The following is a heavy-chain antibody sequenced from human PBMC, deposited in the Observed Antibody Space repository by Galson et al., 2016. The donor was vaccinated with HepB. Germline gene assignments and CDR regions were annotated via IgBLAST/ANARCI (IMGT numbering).Heavy chain of an antibody. CDR3: ARDLTGPAFDI. CDR2: IYYTGTT. J-gene: IGHJ3*02. Sequence: ETLSLTCTGSGDSINTGNYYWAWIRQPPGEGLEWIATIYYTGTTYYNPSLKGRLTISVDTSYNQFSLHLNSVTAADTAVYYCARDLTGPAFDIWSQGTMVTVSS. CDR1: GDSINTGNYY. V-gene: IGHV4-39*02.